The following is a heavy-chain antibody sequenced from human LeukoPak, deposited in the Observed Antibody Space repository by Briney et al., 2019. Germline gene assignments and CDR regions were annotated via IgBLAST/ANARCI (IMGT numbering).Heavy chain of an antibody. J-gene: IGHJ6*02. D-gene: IGHD6-6*01. CDR3: AREEDSSAIRSSEGMDV. CDR1: GFTFSSYT. V-gene: IGHV3-21*01. CDR2: ISKGSTYI. Sequence: GGTLRLSCAASGFTFSSYTMNWFRQAPGKGLEWVACISKGSTYIYYADSVKGRFTISRDNAKNSVDLQMNSLRAEDTAVYYCAREEDSSAIRSSEGMDVWGQGTTVTVSS.